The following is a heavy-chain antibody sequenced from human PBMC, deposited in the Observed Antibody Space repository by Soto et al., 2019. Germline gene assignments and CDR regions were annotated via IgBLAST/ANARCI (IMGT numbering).Heavy chain of an antibody. J-gene: IGHJ5*02. Sequence: QVQLQESGPGLVKPSQTLSLTCTVSGGSISSGGYYWSWIRQHPGKGLEWIGYIYYSGSTYYNPSLKSRVTISVDTSKNQFSLKLSPVTAADTAVYYCARGGTSRKNNWFDRWGQGTLVTVSS. V-gene: IGHV4-31*03. CDR2: IYYSGST. D-gene: IGHD2-2*01. CDR1: GGSISSGGYY. CDR3: ARGGTSRKNNWFDR.